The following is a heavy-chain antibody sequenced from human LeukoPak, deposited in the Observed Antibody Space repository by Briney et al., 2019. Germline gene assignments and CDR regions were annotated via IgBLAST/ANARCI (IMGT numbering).Heavy chain of an antibody. CDR2: ISGSGGNT. D-gene: IGHD2-8*02. CDR3: AKPLGYCTGGVCYSNYFDP. Sequence: GGSLRLSCADSGFTFYNYAMSWVRQAPGKGLEWVSTISGSGGNTYYADSVKGRFTISRDNSENTLYLQMNSLRAEDTAVYYCAKPLGYCTGGVCYSNYFDPWGQGTLVTVSS. J-gene: IGHJ5*02. V-gene: IGHV3-23*01. CDR1: GFTFYNYA.